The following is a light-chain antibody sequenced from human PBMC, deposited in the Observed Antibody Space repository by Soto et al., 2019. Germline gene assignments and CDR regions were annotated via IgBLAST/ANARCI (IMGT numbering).Light chain of an antibody. Sequence: DIQMTQSPSSLSASVGDRVTITCQASQDISNYLNWYQQKPGKAPKLLIYDASNLETGVPSRFSGSGSGTDFTFTISSLQPEDIATYYCQQYDNLPPGITFGQGTRLEI. CDR1: QDISNY. V-gene: IGKV1-33*01. CDR3: QQYDNLPPGIT. J-gene: IGKJ5*01. CDR2: DAS.